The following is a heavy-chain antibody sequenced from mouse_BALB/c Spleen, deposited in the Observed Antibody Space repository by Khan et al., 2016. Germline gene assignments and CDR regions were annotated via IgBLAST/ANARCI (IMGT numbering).Heavy chain of an antibody. CDR2: ISYSGST. CDR3: AGYDGYVFAY. V-gene: IGHV3-8*02. Sequence: MQLEESGPSLVKPSQTLSLTCSVTGDSITSGYWNWIRKFPGKKLEYMGYISYSGSTYYNTSHKSRNSITRANSNTKYYLQLNYVTTEDSATYYCAGYDGYVFAYWGQGTTLTVSS. D-gene: IGHD2-3*01. J-gene: IGHJ2*01. CDR1: GDSITSGY.